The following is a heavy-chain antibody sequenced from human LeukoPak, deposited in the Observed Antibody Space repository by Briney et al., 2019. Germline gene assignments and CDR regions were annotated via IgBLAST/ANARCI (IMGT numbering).Heavy chain of an antibody. D-gene: IGHD4-17*01. CDR2: ISAYNGNT. CDR1: GYTFTSYG. CDR3: ARDQGDYGDYVFDY. J-gene: IGHJ4*02. Sequence: ASVKVSCKASGYTFTSYGISRVRQAPGQGLEWMGWISAYNGNTNYAQKLQGRVSMTTDTSTSTAYMELRSLRSDDTAMHYCARDQGDYGDYVFDYWGQGTLVTVSS. V-gene: IGHV1-18*01.